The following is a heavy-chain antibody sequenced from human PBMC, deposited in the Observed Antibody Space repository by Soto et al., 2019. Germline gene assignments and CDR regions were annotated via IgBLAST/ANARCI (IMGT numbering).Heavy chain of an antibody. Sequence: GASVKVSCKASGYTFTSYYMHWVRQAPGQGLEWMGIINPSGGSTSYAQKFQGRVTITADESTSTAYMELSSLRSEDTAVYYCASSVAKYYYYGMDVWGQGTTVTVSS. CDR3: ASSVAKYYYYGMDV. V-gene: IGHV1-46*01. J-gene: IGHJ6*02. CDR1: GYTFTSYY. CDR2: INPSGGST. D-gene: IGHD5-12*01.